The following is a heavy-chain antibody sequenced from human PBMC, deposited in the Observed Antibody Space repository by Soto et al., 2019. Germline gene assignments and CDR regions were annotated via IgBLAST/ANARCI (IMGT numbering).Heavy chain of an antibody. Sequence: SVSNAWMNWVRQAPGKGLEWVGRIKSKTDGGTTDYAAPVKGRFTISRDDSKNTLYLQMNSLKTEDTAVYYCTTLSVEMATIGGDDAFDIWGQGTMATVSS. CDR3: TTLSVEMATIGGDDAFDI. D-gene: IGHD1-26*01. J-gene: IGHJ3*02. CDR1: SVSNAW. V-gene: IGHV3-15*07. CDR2: IKSKTDGGTT.